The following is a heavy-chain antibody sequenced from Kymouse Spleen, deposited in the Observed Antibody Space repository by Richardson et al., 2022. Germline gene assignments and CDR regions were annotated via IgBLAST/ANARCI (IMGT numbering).Heavy chain of an antibody. CDR2: INPSGGST. Sequence: QVQLVQSGAEVKKPGASVKVSCKASGYTFTSYYMHWVRQAPGQGLEWMGIINPSGGSTSYAQKFQGRVTMTRDTSTSTVYMELSSLRSEDTAVYYCARDYDILTGYEGMDVWGQGTTVTVSS. CDR1: GYTFTSYY. J-gene: IGHJ6*02. CDR3: ARDYDILTGYEGMDV. D-gene: IGHD3-9*01. V-gene: IGHV1-46*03.